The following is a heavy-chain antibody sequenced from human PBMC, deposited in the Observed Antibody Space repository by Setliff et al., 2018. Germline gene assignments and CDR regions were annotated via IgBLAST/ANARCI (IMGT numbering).Heavy chain of an antibody. J-gene: IGHJ5*02. CDR1: GYSFSTCW. CDR3: ARHPSYYGSGTYLYNNNRWFDP. V-gene: IGHV5-51*01. Sequence: PGESLKISCKGSGYSFSTCWIGWVRQMAGKGLEWMGIIYPGDSITRYSPSFQGQVTISVDKSINTAYLQGSSLRASDTAIYYCARHPSYYGSGTYLYNNNRWFDPWGQGTLVTVSS. CDR2: IYPGDSIT. D-gene: IGHD3-10*01.